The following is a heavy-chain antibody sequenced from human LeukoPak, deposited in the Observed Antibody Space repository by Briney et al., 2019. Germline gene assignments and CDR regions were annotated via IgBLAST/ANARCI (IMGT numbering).Heavy chain of an antibody. CDR2: INPSGGST. D-gene: IGHD5-24*01. Sequence: GASVKVSCRASGYTFTSYYMHWVRQAPGQGLEWMGIINPSGGSTTYAQKFQDRVTMTRDTSTSTVYIELSSLRSEDTAVYYCARNRWLDCWGQGTLVTVPS. CDR3: ARNRWLDC. V-gene: IGHV1-46*01. J-gene: IGHJ4*02. CDR1: GYTFTSYY.